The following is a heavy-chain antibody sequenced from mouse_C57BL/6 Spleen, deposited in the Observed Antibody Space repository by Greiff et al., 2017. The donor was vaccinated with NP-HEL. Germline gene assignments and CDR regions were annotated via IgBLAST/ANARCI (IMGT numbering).Heavy chain of an antibody. CDR3: ARGGDGGTDY. Sequence: LQQPGAELVMPGASVKLSCKASGYTFTSYWMHWVKQRPGQGLEWIGEIDPSDSYTNYNQKFKGKSTLTVDKSSSTAYMQLSSLTSEDAAVYYCARGGDGGTDYWGQGTTLTVSS. D-gene: IGHD4-1*01. V-gene: IGHV1-69*01. CDR2: IDPSDSYT. CDR1: GYTFTSYW. J-gene: IGHJ2*01.